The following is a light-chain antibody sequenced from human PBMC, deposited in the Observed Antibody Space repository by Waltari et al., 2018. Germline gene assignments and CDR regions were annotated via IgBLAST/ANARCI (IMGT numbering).Light chain of an antibody. Sequence: QPELTHSPSASPSPAASVTPTCTLSSGHITNVSAWHQQQPQKGPRYLMKVNSDGSRSRGDEIPDRFSGSSSGAERYLTSSSLQSEDEADYYCQTGGHGTWVFGGGTKLTVL. CDR1: SGHITNV. V-gene: IGLV4-69*01. CDR2: VNSDGSR. CDR3: QTGGHGTWV. J-gene: IGLJ3*02.